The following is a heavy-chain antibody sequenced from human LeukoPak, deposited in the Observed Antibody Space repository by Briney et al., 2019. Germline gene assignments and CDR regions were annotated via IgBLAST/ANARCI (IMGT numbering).Heavy chain of an antibody. CDR2: INSAGSIK. CDR1: GFTLSSNW. J-gene: IGHJ4*02. D-gene: IGHD3-10*01. Sequence: GGSLRLSCAASGFTLSSNWMHWVRQVPGEGLLWVARINSAGSIKTYADSVKGRFTISRDNAKNTLYLQMNSLRAEDTAVYYCARDFTFYGSGPHFDYWGLGTLVTVSS. V-gene: IGHV3-74*03. CDR3: ARDFTFYGSGPHFDY.